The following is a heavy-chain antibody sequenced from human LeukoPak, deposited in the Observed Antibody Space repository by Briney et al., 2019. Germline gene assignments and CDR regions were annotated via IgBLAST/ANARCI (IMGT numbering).Heavy chain of an antibody. CDR1: GYFISTGYY. J-gene: IGHJ4*02. CDR2: IYHSGNN. CDR3: AREWRYSSSWYDDY. V-gene: IGHV4-38-2*02. D-gene: IGHD6-13*01. Sequence: SETLSLTCTVSGYFISTGYYWGWIRQSPGKGLEWIAIIYHSGNNYYNPSLKSRVTISVDTSKNQFSLKLSSVTAADTAVYYCAREWRYSSSWYDDYWGQGTLVTVSS.